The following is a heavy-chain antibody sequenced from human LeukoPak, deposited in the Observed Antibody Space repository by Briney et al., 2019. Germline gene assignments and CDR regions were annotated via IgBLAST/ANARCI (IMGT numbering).Heavy chain of an antibody. CDR3: ARRGVSLFDY. J-gene: IGHJ4*02. CDR1: GFTFRTYG. D-gene: IGHD3-10*01. CDR2: INWNGGST. Sequence: PGGSLRLSCAASGFTFRTYGMSWVRQAPGKGLEWVSGINWNGGSTGYADSVKGRFTISRDNAKNSLYLQMNSLRAEDTALYYCARRGVSLFDYWGQGTLVTVSS. V-gene: IGHV3-20*04.